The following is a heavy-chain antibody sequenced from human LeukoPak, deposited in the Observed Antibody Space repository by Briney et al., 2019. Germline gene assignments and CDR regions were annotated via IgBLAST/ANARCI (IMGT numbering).Heavy chain of an antibody. V-gene: IGHV1-69*04. J-gene: IGHJ4*02. CDR1: GGTFSSYA. D-gene: IGHD6-13*01. CDR3: ARYSSSVSFDY. Sequence: GSSVKVSCKASGGTFSSYAISWVRQAPGQGLEWMGRIIPILGIANYAQKFQGRVTITADKSTSTAYMELSSLRSEDTAVYYCARYSSSVSFDYWGQGTLVTVSS. CDR2: IIPILGIA.